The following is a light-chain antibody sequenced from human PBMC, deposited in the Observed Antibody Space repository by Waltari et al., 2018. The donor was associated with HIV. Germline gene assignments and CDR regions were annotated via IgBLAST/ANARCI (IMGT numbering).Light chain of an antibody. Sequence: SFVLTQPPSVSVAPGQTARIPCGGNNIGDKTVPRYQQKPGQAPLLVVYDDSDRPSGIPERFSGSNSWNTATLTISRVEAGDEADYYCQVWDASSDHLVIFGGGTKLTVL. J-gene: IGLJ2*01. CDR2: DDS. CDR3: QVWDASSDHLVI. V-gene: IGLV3-21*02. CDR1: NIGDKT.